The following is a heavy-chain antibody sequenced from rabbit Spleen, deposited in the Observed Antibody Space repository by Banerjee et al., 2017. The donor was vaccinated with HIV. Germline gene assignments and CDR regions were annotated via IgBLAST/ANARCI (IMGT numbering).Heavy chain of an antibody. CDR3: VRGASSSGYYSL. V-gene: IGHV1S7*01. D-gene: IGHD1-1*01. J-gene: IGHJ4*01. CDR1: GFDFNNYY. Sequence: QLKESGGGLVQPGGSLKVSCKASGFDFNNYYMSWVRQAPGKGLEWIGYIDPIFGSTYYASWVNGRFTISRHNAQNTLYLQLNSLTAADTATYFCVRGASSSGYYSLWGQGTLVTVS. CDR2: IDPIFGST.